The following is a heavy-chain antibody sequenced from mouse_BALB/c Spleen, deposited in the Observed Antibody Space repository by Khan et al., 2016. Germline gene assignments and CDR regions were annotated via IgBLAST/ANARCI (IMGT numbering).Heavy chain of an antibody. Sequence: QVQLQQSGAELARPGASVKLSCKASGYTFTSYWMQWVKQRPGQGLEWIGAIYPGDGDTRYTQKFKGKATLTVDKSSSTAYMQISSLASEDSAVYYCAREGWLRVDYWGQETSVTVAS. J-gene: IGHJ4*01. CDR1: GYTFTSYW. D-gene: IGHD2-2*01. CDR2: IYPGDGDT. CDR3: AREGWLRVDY. V-gene: IGHV1-87*01.